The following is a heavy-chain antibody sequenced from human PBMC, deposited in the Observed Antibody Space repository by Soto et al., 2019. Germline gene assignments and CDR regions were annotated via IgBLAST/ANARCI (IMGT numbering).Heavy chain of an antibody. Sequence: ASVKVSCKASGYTFTSYAMHWVRQAPGQRLEWMGWINAGNGNTKYSQKFQGRVTITRDTSASTAYMELSSLRSEDTAVYYCARGPLRMVRGVIIPTVDYWGQGTLVTVSS. J-gene: IGHJ4*02. V-gene: IGHV1-3*01. D-gene: IGHD3-10*01. CDR1: GYTFTSYA. CDR3: ARGPLRMVRGVIIPTVDY. CDR2: INAGNGNT.